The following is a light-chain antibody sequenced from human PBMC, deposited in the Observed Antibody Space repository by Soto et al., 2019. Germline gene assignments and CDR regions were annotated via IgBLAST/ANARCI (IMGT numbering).Light chain of an antibody. J-gene: IGKJ1*01. Sequence: EIVLTQSPGTLSLSPGERATLSCRASQRVSSGYLAWYQQKPGQTPRLLIYGAYGRATGIPDRFSGSGSGTDFTLTIRRLEPEDFAVYYCQQYHTSPVTFGQGTKVDI. CDR2: GAY. CDR3: QQYHTSPVT. CDR1: QRVSSGY. V-gene: IGKV3-20*01.